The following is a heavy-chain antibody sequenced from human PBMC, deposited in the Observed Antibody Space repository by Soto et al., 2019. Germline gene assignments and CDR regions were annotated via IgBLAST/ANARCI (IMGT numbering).Heavy chain of an antibody. J-gene: IGHJ4*02. CDR3: ASLGPVLRFLEWLTIDY. V-gene: IGHV3-7*05. CDR2: IKQDGSEK. D-gene: IGHD3-3*01. Sequence: PGGSLRLSCAASGFTFSSYWMSWVRQAPGKGLEWVANIKQDGSEKYYVDSVKGRFTISRDNAKNSLYLQMNSLRAEDTAVYYFASLGPVLRFLEWLTIDYWGQGTLVTVSS. CDR1: GFTFSSYW.